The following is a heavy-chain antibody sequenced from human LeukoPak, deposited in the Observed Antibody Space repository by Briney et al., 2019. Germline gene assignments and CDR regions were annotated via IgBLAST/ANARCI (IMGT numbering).Heavy chain of an antibody. D-gene: IGHD1-26*01. Sequence: GASVNVSCKASGYTYISYGISWVRQAPGQGLEWMGWISAYNGNTNYAQKLQGRVTMTTDTSTHTAYMELRSLRADDTVVYYCAIDSSGSGPFDYWGQGPRVTVSS. V-gene: IGHV1-18*01. CDR1: GYTYISYG. CDR3: AIDSSGSGPFDY. J-gene: IGHJ4*02. CDR2: ISAYNGNT.